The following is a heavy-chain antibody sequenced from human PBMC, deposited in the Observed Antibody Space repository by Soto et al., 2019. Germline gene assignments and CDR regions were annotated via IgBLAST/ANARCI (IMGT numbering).Heavy chain of an antibody. CDR2: ISAYNGNT. D-gene: IGHD6-6*01. CDR3: ARKRGGTAARYWFDP. J-gene: IGHJ5*02. CDR1: GYTFTSYG. Sequence: ASVKVSCKASGYTFTSYGISWVRQAPGQGLEWMGWISAYNGNTNYAQKLQGRVTMTTDTSTSTAYMELRSLRSDDTAVYYCARKRGGTAARYWFDPWGQGTLVTVSS. V-gene: IGHV1-18*01.